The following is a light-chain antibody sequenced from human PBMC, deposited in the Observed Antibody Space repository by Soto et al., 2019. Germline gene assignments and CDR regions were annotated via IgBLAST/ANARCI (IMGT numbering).Light chain of an antibody. CDR2: GAS. J-gene: IGKJ5*01. CDR3: QQYGYSPIT. Sequence: EIELTQSPATLSLSPGERATLSCRASQSVSSSYLAWYQQKPDQAPRLLIYGASSRATGIADRFSGSGSGTDFTLTISRLEPEDFALYYCQQYGYSPITFGQGTRLEIK. CDR1: QSVSSSY. V-gene: IGKV3-20*01.